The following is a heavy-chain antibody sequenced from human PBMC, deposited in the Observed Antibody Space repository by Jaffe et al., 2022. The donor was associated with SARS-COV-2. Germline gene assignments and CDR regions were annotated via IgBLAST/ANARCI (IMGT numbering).Heavy chain of an antibody. Sequence: QVQLQESGPGLVKPSGTLSLTCAVSGGSISSSNWWSWVRQPPGKGLEWIGEIYHSGSTNYNPSLKSRVTISVDKSKNQFSLKLSSVTAADTAVYYCARAPIAAAGRYYYYYGMDVWGQGTTVTVSS. CDR1: GGSISSSNW. CDR3: ARAPIAAAGRYYYYYGMDV. CDR2: IYHSGST. V-gene: IGHV4-4*02. J-gene: IGHJ6*02. D-gene: IGHD6-13*01.